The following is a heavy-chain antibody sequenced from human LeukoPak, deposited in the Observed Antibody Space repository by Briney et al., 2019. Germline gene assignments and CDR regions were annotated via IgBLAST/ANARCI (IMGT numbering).Heavy chain of an antibody. J-gene: IGHJ6*03. V-gene: IGHV4-38-2*01. CDR2: IYHSGIT. Sequence: SETLSLTCGVSGYSISSGNYWGWIRQPPGKGLEWIGSIYHSGITYYNPSLKSRVTMSVDTSKNQFSLQLSSVTAADTAVYYCARGRGVVTATYYYYYYMDVWGKGTTVTVSS. CDR1: GYSISSGNY. D-gene: IGHD2-21*02. CDR3: ARGRGVVTATYYYYYYMDV.